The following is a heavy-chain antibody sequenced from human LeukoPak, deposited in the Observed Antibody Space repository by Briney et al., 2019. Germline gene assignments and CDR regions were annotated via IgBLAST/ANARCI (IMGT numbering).Heavy chain of an antibody. CDR2: INHSGST. J-gene: IGHJ4*02. CDR1: GGSFSGYY. V-gene: IGHV4-34*01. D-gene: IGHD2-8*01. Sequence: SETLSLTCAVYGGSFSGYYWSWIRQPPGKGLEWIGEINHSGSTNYNPSLKSRVTISVDTSKNQFSLKLSSVTAADTAVYYCARLGYCTNGVCSYWGQGTLVTVSS. CDR3: ARLGYCTNGVCSY.